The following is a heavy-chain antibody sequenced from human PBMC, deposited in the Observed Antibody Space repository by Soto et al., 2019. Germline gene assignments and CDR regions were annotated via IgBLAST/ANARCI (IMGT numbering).Heavy chain of an antibody. J-gene: IGHJ4*02. V-gene: IGHV3-74*01. CDR2: INSDGSST. Sequence: GGSLRLSCAASGFTFSSYWMHWVRQAPGKGLVWVSRINSDGSSTSYADSVKGRFTISRDNAKNTLYLQMNSLRAEDTAVYYCAREGGVVVVAAMDYWGQGTLVTVSS. D-gene: IGHD2-15*01. CDR1: GFTFSSYW. CDR3: AREGGVVVVAAMDY.